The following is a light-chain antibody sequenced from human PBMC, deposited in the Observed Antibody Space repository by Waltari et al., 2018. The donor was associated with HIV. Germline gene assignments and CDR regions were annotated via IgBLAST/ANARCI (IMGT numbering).Light chain of an antibody. CDR3: HQYYATSWT. Sequence: DIMMTQSPDSLAVSLGERATINCRSSQSVLYASDNKNYLAWYQQKPGQPPKVLIYWASFRESGVPGRFSGSGSGTVFTLTINNVQAEDVATYYCHQYYATSWTFGRGTRVEI. CDR2: WAS. V-gene: IGKV4-1*01. CDR1: QSVLYASDNKNY. J-gene: IGKJ1*01.